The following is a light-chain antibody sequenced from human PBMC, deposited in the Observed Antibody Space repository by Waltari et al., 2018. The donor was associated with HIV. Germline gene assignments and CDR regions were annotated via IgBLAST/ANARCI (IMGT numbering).Light chain of an antibody. CDR1: SSNIGSNY. V-gene: IGLV1-47*01. CDR3: ATWTDSLSGVV. Sequence: QSVLTQSPSASGTPGQRVTISCSGSSSNIGSNYVYWYQQLPGTAPKLLLYRNNQRPSGVPDRVAGSKSGTSASLAISGLRSEDEAHYYCATWTDSLSGVVFGGGTKLRVL. CDR2: RNN. J-gene: IGLJ2*01.